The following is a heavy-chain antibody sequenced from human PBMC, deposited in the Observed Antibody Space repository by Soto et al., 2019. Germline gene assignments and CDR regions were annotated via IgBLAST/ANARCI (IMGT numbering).Heavy chain of an antibody. CDR1: GGSISSSNW. CDR3: ARKEDCSSTSCSDYYYYGMDV. CDR2: IYHSGST. Sequence: QVQLQESGPGLVKPSGTLSLTCAVSGGSISSSNWWSWVRQPPGKVLEWIGEIYHSGSTNYNPSLKSRVTIAVDKSKNQFSLKLSSVTAADTAVYYCARKEDCSSTSCSDYYYYGMDVWGQGTTVTVSS. D-gene: IGHD2-2*01. J-gene: IGHJ6*02. V-gene: IGHV4-4*02.